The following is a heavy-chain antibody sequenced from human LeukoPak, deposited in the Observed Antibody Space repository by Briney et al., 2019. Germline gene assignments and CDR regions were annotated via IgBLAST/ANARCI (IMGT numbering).Heavy chain of an antibody. V-gene: IGHV1-46*01. CDR3: ARDNRGWSFDY. D-gene: IGHD6-19*01. CDR2: TNPSGGGT. J-gene: IGHJ4*02. Sequence: GASVKVSCKTSGYTFTSYNMHWVRQAPGQGLEWMGITNPSGGGTSYAQKLQGRITMTRDTSTNTVYMELSSLRSEDTAVYYCARDNRGWSFDYWGQGTLVTVSS. CDR1: GYTFTSYN.